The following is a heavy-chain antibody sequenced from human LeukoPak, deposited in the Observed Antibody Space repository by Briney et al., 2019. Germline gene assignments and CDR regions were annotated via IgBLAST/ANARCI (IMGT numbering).Heavy chain of an antibody. CDR1: GYTFTSYD. CDR3: AICYGGKTYNWFDP. V-gene: IGHV1-8*01. D-gene: IGHD4-23*01. CDR2: MNPNSGNT. J-gene: IGHJ5*02. Sequence: ASVKVSCKASGYTFTSYDINWVRQATGQGLEWMGWMNPNSGNTGYAQKFQGRVTMTRNTFISTAYMELSSLRSEDTAVYYCAICYGGKTYNWFDPWGQGTLVTVSS.